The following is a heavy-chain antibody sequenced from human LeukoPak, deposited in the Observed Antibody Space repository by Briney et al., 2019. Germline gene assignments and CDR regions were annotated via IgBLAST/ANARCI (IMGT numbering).Heavy chain of an antibody. J-gene: IGHJ3*01. CDR1: AFTFSSYW. V-gene: IGHV3-74*01. CDR3: ARDRWGNYGDYAACDL. D-gene: IGHD4-17*01. Sequence: GGSLRLSCADSAFTFSSYWMHWVRQAPGKGLVWVSRINSDGNNTTYADSVKGRFTISRDNAKNMLYLQMNSLRAEDTAVYYCARDRWGNYGDYAACDLCGQGTMVTVSS. CDR2: INSDGNNT.